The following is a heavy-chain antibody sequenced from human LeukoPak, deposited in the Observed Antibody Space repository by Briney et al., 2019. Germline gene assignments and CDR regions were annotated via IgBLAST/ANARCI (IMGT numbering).Heavy chain of an antibody. Sequence: SETLSLTCTVSGGSISSYYWSWIRQPPGKGLEWIGYIYYSGSTNYNPPLKSRVTISVDTSKNQFSLKLSSVTAADTAVYYCAREAATALYYFDYWGQGTLVTVSS. D-gene: IGHD2-21*02. J-gene: IGHJ4*02. CDR3: AREAATALYYFDY. V-gene: IGHV4-59*01. CDR1: GGSISSYY. CDR2: IYYSGST.